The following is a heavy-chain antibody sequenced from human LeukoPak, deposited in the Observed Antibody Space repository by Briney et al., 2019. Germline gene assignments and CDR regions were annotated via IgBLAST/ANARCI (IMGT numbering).Heavy chain of an antibody. CDR2: IYYSGST. J-gene: IGHJ3*02. CDR3: ARHSLGTYYDFWRANMPYAFDI. Sequence: SETLSLTCTVSGGSISSSSYYWGWIRQPPGKGLEWIGSIYYSGSTYYNPSLKSRVTISVDTSKNQFSLKLSSVTAADTAVYYCARHSLGTYYDFWRANMPYAFDIWGQGTMVTVSS. CDR1: GGSISSSSYY. V-gene: IGHV4-39*01. D-gene: IGHD3-3*01.